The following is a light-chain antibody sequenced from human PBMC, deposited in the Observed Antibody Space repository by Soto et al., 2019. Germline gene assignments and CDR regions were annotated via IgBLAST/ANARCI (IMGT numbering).Light chain of an antibody. CDR1: QSISSW. J-gene: IGKJ2*01. Sequence: DIQMTQSTSTLSASLGDRVTIAGRASQSISSWLAWYQQKPGKAPKLLIYKASSLESGVPSRFSGSGSGTEFTLTISSLQPDDFATYYCQQYNSYPYTFGQGTKVDIK. V-gene: IGKV1-5*03. CDR3: QQYNSYPYT. CDR2: KAS.